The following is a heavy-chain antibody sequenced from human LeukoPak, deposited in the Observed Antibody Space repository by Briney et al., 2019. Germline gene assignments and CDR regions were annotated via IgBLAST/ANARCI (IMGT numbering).Heavy chain of an antibody. Sequence: GGSLRLSCAASGFTFSSYAMHWVRQAPGKGLEYVSAISSNGGSTYYANSVKGRFTISRDNSKNTLYLQMGSLRAEDMAVYYCARDTSWSGFDYWGQGTLVTVSS. V-gene: IGHV3-64*01. CDR3: ARDTSWSGFDY. J-gene: IGHJ4*02. CDR2: ISSNGGST. D-gene: IGHD2-2*01. CDR1: GFTFSSYA.